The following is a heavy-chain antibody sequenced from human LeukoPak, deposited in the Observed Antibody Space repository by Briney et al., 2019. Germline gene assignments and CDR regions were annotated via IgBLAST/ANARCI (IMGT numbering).Heavy chain of an antibody. CDR3: AKVPYSDYGSGRPPFMDA. CDR1: GFTFSSYA. D-gene: IGHD3-10*01. CDR2: LSDSGGGT. J-gene: IGHJ6*02. Sequence: GGSLRLSCAASGFTFSSYAMSLVRQAPGQGLEWDSTLSDSGGGTYSADSVQGRLTISSDNSKSTLYLQMNSLRAADTAVYYCAKVPYSDYGSGRPPFMDAWGQGTTVAISS. V-gene: IGHV3-23*01.